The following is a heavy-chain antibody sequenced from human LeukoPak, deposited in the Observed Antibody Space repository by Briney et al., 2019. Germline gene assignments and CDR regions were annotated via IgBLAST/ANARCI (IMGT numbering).Heavy chain of an antibody. D-gene: IGHD3-22*01. V-gene: IGHV3-48*01. CDR2: ISSSSSTI. CDR1: GFTFSSYS. J-gene: IGHJ4*02. Sequence: GGSLRLSCAASGFTFSSYSMNWVRQAPGKGLEWVSYISSSSSTIYYADSVKGRFTISRDNAKNSLYLQMNSLRAEDTAVYYCARDSPALYYDSSGYYFCSDYWGQGTLVTVSS. CDR3: ARDSPALYYDSSGYYFCSDY.